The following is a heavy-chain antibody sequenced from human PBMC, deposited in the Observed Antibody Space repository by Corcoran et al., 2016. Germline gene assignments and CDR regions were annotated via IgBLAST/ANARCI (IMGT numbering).Heavy chain of an antibody. Sequence: QVQLVESGGGVVQPGRSLRLSCAASGFTFSSYGMHWVRQAPGKGLEWVAVISYDGSNKYYADSVKGRFTISRDNSKNTLYLQMNSLRAEDTAVYYCAKGPLEWLLYSFDYWGQGTLVTVSS. CDR3: AKGPLEWLLYSFDY. CDR1: GFTFSSYG. V-gene: IGHV3-30*18. J-gene: IGHJ4*02. D-gene: IGHD3-3*01. CDR2: ISYDGSNK.